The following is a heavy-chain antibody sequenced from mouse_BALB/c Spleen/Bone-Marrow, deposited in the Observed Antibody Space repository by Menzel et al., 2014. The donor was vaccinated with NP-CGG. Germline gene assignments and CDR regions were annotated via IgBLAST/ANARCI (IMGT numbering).Heavy chain of an antibody. D-gene: IGHD1-2*01. CDR3: TTSFTTATAY. CDR1: GYTFTSYW. J-gene: IGHJ3*01. Sequence: VQLQQSGAELVRPGASVKLSCKASGYTFTSYWINWVKQRPGQGLEWIGNIYPSDSYTNYNQKFKDKATLTVDKSSSTAYMQPSSPTSEDSAVYYCTTSFTTATAYWGQGTLVTVSA. V-gene: IGHV1-69*02. CDR2: IYPSDSYT.